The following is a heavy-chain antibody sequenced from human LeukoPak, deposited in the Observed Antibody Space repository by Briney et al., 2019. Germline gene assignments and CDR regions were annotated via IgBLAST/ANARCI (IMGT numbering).Heavy chain of an antibody. CDR2: IKQDGSEK. V-gene: IGHV3-7*01. CDR1: GFTFSSYG. D-gene: IGHD1-26*01. CDR3: ARVIRGRSYGAWDY. J-gene: IGHJ4*02. Sequence: GGSLRLSCAASGFTFSSYGMHWVRQAPGKGLEWVANIKQDGSEKYYVDSVKGRFTISRDNAKNSLYLQMNSLRAEDTAVYYCARVIRGRSYGAWDYWGQGTLVTVSS.